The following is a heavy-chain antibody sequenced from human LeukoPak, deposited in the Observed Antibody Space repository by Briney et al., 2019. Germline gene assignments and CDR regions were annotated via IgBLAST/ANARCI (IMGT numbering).Heavy chain of an antibody. Sequence: SETLSLTCTVSGGRITSYYWSWIRQPPGKGLEWIGYIYSSGSTTYNPSLRSRVTISVDTSKNQFSLRLTSVTAADTAVYYCARRAVAENYFDYWGQGTLVTDSS. V-gene: IGHV4-59*08. CDR1: GGRITSYY. D-gene: IGHD6-19*01. J-gene: IGHJ4*02. CDR3: ARRAVAENYFDY. CDR2: IYSSGST.